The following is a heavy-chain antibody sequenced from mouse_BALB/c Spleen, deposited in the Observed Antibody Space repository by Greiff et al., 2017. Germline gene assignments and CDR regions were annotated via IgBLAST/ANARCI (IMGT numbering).Heavy chain of an antibody. CDR3: ARRGTYYGNSYAMDY. D-gene: IGHD2-10*01. CDR1: GFTFSSFG. V-gene: IGHV5-17*02. Sequence: DVKLVESGGVLVQPGGSRKLSCAASGFTFSSFGMHWVRQAPEKGLEWVAYISSGSSTIYYADTVKGRFTISRDNPKNTLFLQMTSLRSEDTAMYYCARRGTYYGNSYAMDYWGQGTSVTVSS. CDR2: ISSGSSTI. J-gene: IGHJ4*01.